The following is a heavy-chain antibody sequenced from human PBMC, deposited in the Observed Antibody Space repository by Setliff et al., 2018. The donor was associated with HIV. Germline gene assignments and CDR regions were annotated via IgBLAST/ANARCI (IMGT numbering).Heavy chain of an antibody. CDR1: GGSISSGGYY. Sequence: SETLSLTCTVSGGSISSGGYYWSWIRQHPGKGLEWIGYIYYSGSTYYNPSLKSRVTISVDTSKNQFSLKLSSVTAADTAAYYCARDGFTNWFDPWGQGTLVTVSS. CDR2: IYYSGST. CDR3: ARDGFTNWFDP. J-gene: IGHJ5*02. V-gene: IGHV4-31*03.